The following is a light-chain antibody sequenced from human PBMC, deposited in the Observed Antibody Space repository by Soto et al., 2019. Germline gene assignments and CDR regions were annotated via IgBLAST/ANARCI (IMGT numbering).Light chain of an antibody. CDR2: EVS. V-gene: IGLV2-14*01. J-gene: IGLJ1*01. CDR3: SSYTSSSTPYV. CDR1: SSDVGGYNY. Sequence: QSALTQPASVSGSPGQSITISCTGTSSDVGGYNYDSWYQQHPGKAPKLMIYEVSNRPSGVSNRFSGSKSGNTASLTISGLHAEDEADYYCSSYTSSSTPYVFGTGTQLTVL.